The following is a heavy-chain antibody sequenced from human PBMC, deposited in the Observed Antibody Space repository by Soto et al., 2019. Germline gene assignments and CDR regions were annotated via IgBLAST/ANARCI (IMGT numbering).Heavy chain of an antibody. Sequence: GASVKVSCKASGYTFTSYDINWVRQATGQGLEWMGWMNPNSGNTGYAQKFQGRVTMTRNTSISTAYMELSSLRSEDTAVYYCAAMHCDSSGYYYDYWGQGTLVTVSS. CDR1: GYTFTSYD. J-gene: IGHJ4*02. D-gene: IGHD3-22*01. V-gene: IGHV1-8*01. CDR3: AAMHCDSSGYYYDY. CDR2: MNPNSGNT.